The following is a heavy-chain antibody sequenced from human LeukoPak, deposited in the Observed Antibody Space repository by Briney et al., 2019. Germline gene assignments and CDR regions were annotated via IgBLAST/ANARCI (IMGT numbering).Heavy chain of an antibody. D-gene: IGHD1-26*01. CDR1: GGSFSGCY. J-gene: IGHJ3*02. CDR2: INHSGST. V-gene: IGHV4-34*01. Sequence: SETLSLTCAVYGGSFSGCYWSWIRQPPGKGLEWIGEINHSGSTNYNPPLKSRVTILLVRSKNQFSLKLSSVTAADTAVYYCARGRGYGGNYLRSFDIWGQGTMVTVSS. CDR3: ARGRGYGGNYLRSFDI.